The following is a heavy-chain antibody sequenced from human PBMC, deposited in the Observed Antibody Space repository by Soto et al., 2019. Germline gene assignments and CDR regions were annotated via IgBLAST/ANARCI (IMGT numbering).Heavy chain of an antibody. CDR2: ISGYNGNT. Sequence: ASVKVSCKASGYTFSGYSITWVRQAPGQGLEWMGQISGYNGNTNYARTLRDRLTLTTDTSTSTAYMELRSLTSDDTAVYYCARDVFCGGAPACPDMDVWGQGTTVTVSS. D-gene: IGHD2-21*01. J-gene: IGHJ6*02. CDR1: GYTFSGYS. CDR3: ARDVFCGGAPACPDMDV. V-gene: IGHV1-18*04.